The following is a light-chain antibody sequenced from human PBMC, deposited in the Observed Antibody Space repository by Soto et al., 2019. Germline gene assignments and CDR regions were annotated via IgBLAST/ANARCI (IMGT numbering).Light chain of an antibody. CDR2: EAF. J-gene: IGLJ3*02. CDR3: CSYAGSTTWV. Sequence: QSALTQPASVSGSPGQSITISCTGTSSDIGSDKLVSWYQQHPGRAPKIIIYEAFKRPSGVSNRFSGSRSGNTASLTISGLRGEDEADYYCCSYAGSTTWVFGGGTMLTVL. V-gene: IGLV2-23*01. CDR1: SSDIGSDKL.